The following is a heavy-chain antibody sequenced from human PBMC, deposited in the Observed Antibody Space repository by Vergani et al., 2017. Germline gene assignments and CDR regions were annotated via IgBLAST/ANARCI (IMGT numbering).Heavy chain of an antibody. CDR3: ARGRYYTAGTYYNVDYYHYMDV. D-gene: IGHD3-10*01. V-gene: IGHV4-59*02. J-gene: IGHJ6*03. CDR2: SYYSGSI. CDR1: GGSVSSYY. Sequence: QVQLQESGPGLMKPSETLSLTCTVSGGSVSSYYWSWIRQPPGKGLEWVGYSYYSGSIKYNPSLQSRVTISTDTSKNQFSLRLNSVTAADTAVYYCARGRYYTAGTYYNVDYYHYMDVWGKGTTVTVS.